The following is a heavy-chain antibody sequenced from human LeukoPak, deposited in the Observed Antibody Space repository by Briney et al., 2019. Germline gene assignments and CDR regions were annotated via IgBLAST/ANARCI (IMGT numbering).Heavy chain of an antibody. J-gene: IGHJ6*02. CDR1: GFTVSSNY. V-gene: IGHV3-53*01. CDR2: IYSGGSI. Sequence: PGGSLRLSCAASGFTVSSNYMSWVRQASGKGLEWVSVIYSGGSIYYADSVKGRFTISRDNSRNTLDLQMNSLKVEDAAVYYCARVSLGTTRSGYYYYGMDVWGQGTTVTVSS. D-gene: IGHD3-22*01. CDR3: ARVSLGTTRSGYYYYGMDV.